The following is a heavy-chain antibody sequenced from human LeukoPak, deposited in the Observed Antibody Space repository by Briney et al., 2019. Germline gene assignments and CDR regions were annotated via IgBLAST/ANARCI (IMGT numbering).Heavy chain of an antibody. CDR2: IRYDGSNK. J-gene: IGHJ4*02. CDR3: ARDHVVDGLVFDY. V-gene: IGHV3-30*02. Sequence: PGGSLRLSCAASGFTFSSYGMHWVRQAPGKGLEWVAFIRYDGSNKYYADSVKGRFTISRDNSKNTLYLQMNGLRAEDTGLYYCARDHVVDGLVFDYWGQGALVTVSS. D-gene: IGHD2-15*01. CDR1: GFTFSSYG.